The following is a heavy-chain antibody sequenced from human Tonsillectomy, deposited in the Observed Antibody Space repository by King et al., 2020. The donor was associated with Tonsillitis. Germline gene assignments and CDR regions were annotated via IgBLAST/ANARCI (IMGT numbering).Heavy chain of an antibody. Sequence: QLQESGPGLVKPSETLSLTCTVSGGSISSYYWSWIRQTPGKGLEWIGYIYYSGSTNYNPSLKSRVTISVDTSKNQFSLKLSSVTAADTAVYYCARGSVGGVFDPWGQETLVTVSS. CDR2: IYYSGST. J-gene: IGHJ5*02. D-gene: IGHD6-25*01. CDR1: GGSISSYY. CDR3: ARGSVGGVFDP. V-gene: IGHV4-59*01.